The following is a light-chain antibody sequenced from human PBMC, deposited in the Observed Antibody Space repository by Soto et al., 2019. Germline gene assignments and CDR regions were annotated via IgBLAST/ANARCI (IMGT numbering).Light chain of an antibody. CDR3: SSFTGSTTWV. V-gene: IGLV2-14*01. Sequence: QSVLTQPAFVSGSPGQSITISCTGTSSDVGAYDYVSWYQQHPGKAPKLMIYDVTKRPSGISNRFSGSKSGNTASLTISGLLPEDEADYYCSSFTGSTTWVFGGGTMLTVL. J-gene: IGLJ3*02. CDR1: SSDVGAYDY. CDR2: DVT.